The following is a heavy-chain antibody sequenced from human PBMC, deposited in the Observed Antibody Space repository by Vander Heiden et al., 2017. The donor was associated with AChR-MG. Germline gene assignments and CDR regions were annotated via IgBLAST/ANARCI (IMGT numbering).Heavy chain of an antibody. Sequence: EVQLVESGGGLVKPGGSLRLSCAASGFTFSSYGMNWVRQAPGKGLEWVSSISSSSSYIYYADSVKGRFTISRDNAKNSLYLQMNSLRAEDTAVYYCAREYYSGYYNYYYGMDVWGQGTTVTVSS. CDR3: AREYYSGYYNYYYGMDV. CDR2: ISSSSSYI. D-gene: IGHD3-3*01. V-gene: IGHV3-21*01. CDR1: GFTFSSYG. J-gene: IGHJ6*02.